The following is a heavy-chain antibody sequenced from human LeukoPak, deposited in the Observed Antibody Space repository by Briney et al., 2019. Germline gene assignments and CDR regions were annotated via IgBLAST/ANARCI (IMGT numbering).Heavy chain of an antibody. V-gene: IGHV4-59*01. D-gene: IGHD3-22*01. CDR1: GASMSSYY. J-gene: IGHJ5*01. CDR2: IYYSGST. Sequence: SETLSLTCTVSGASMSSYYWSWIRQPPGNGLEWIGYIYYSGSTNYNPSLKSRVTISVDKSKNQFSLRLSSVTAADTAVYYCARVKLLYDSSGYSSWFDSWGRGTQVTVSS. CDR3: ARVKLLYDSSGYSSWFDS.